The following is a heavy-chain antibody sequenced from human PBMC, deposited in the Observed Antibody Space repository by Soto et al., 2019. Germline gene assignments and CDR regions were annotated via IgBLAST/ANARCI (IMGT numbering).Heavy chain of an antibody. CDR3: AKGIYGGKRGFDY. J-gene: IGHJ4*02. CDR1: GFTFSSYA. V-gene: IGHV3-23*01. CDR2: ISGSGGST. D-gene: IGHD4-17*01. Sequence: EVQLLESGGGLVQPGGSLRLSCAASGFTFSSYAMSWVRQAPGKGLEWVSAISGSGGSTYYADSVKGRFTISRDNSKNTLYLQMNSLRAEDTAVYYCAKGIYGGKRGFDYWGQETLVTVSS.